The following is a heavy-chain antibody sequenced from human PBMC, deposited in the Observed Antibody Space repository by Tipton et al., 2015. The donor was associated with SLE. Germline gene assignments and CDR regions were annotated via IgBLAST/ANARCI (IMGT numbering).Heavy chain of an antibody. Sequence: TLSLTCAVYGGSFSGYYWSWIRQPPGKGLEWIGEINHSGSTNYNPSLKSRVTISVDTSKNQFSLKLSSVTAADTAVYYCARIPGIAAAGSTFDIWGQGTMVTGSS. CDR2: INHSGST. CDR3: ARIPGIAAAGSTFDI. J-gene: IGHJ3*02. D-gene: IGHD6-13*01. V-gene: IGHV4-34*01. CDR1: GGSFSGYY.